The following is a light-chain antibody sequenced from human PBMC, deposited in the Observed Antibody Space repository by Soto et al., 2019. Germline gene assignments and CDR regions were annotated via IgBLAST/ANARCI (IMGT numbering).Light chain of an antibody. CDR1: QNINRF. V-gene: IGKV1-39*01. J-gene: IGKJ2*01. Sequence: DIQMTQSPSSLSASVGDKVTVTCRANQNINRFLQWYQQKAGKAPKLLIYAASSLQSGVPSRFXGXXXGXXXXXXXXXLXPEXXXXYXCXXSYSTPYTFGQGTKLDIK. CDR3: XXSYSTPYT. CDR2: AAS.